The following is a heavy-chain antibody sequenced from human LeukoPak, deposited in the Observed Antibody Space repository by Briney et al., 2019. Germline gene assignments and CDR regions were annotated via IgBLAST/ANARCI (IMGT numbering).Heavy chain of an antibody. CDR3: AGDYARYSASYTPRLACDAFDI. Sequence: PGGSLRLSCAASGFTFSSYSMNWVRQAPGKGLEWVSSISSSSSYIYYADSVKGRFTISRDNAKNSLYLQMNSLRAQDTGVYYCAGDYARYSASYTPRLACDAFDIWGQGTMVTVSS. CDR2: ISSSSSYI. V-gene: IGHV3-21*01. J-gene: IGHJ3*02. CDR1: GFTFSSYS. D-gene: IGHD1-26*01.